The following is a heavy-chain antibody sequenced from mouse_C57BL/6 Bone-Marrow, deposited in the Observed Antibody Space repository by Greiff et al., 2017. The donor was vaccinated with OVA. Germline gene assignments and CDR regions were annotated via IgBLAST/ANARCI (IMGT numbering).Heavy chain of an antibody. D-gene: IGHD2-2*01. CDR3: ARRGLRGAWFAY. Sequence: QVQLKQPGAELVMPGASVKLSCKASGYTFTSYWMHWVKQRPGQGLEWIGEIDPSDSYTNYNQKFKGKSTLTVDKSSSTAYMQLSSLTSEDSAVYYCARRGLRGAWFAYWGQGTLVTVSA. CDR2: IDPSDSYT. J-gene: IGHJ3*01. V-gene: IGHV1-69*01. CDR1: GYTFTSYW.